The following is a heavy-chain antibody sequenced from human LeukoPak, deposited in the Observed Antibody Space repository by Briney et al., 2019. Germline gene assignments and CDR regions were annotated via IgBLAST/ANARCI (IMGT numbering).Heavy chain of an antibody. CDR1: GFTFSSYA. D-gene: IGHD6-19*01. J-gene: IGHJ4*02. CDR2: ISGSGGTT. V-gene: IGHV3-23*01. CDR3: AKGNVRRIAVAGTPFDY. Sequence: PGGSLRLSCAASGFTFSSYAMSWVRQAPGKGLEWVSAISGSGGTTYYTDSVKGRFTISRDNSKNTLYLQMNGLRAGDTAVYYCAKGNVRRIAVAGTPFDYWGPGTLVTVSS.